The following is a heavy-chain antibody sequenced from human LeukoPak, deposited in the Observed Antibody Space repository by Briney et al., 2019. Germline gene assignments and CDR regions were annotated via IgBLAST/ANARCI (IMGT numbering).Heavy chain of an antibody. J-gene: IGHJ6*03. D-gene: IGHD3-16*01. CDR3: ARRGTTRPYYYMDV. Sequence: SETLSLTCAVYGGSFSGYYWSWIRQPPGKGLEWIGEINHSGSTNYNPSLKSRVTISVDTSKNQFSLKLSSVTAADTAVYYCARRGTTRPYYYMDVWGKGTTVTVSS. CDR1: GGSFSGYY. V-gene: IGHV4-34*01. CDR2: INHSGST.